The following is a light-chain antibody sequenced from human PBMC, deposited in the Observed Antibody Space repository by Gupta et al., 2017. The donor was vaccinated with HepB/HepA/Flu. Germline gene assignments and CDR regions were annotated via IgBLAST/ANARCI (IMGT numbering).Light chain of an antibody. J-gene: IGKJ1*01. Sequence: DIQMTQSPATLSASVGDRVTITCRASQSISTWVGWYQHKPGKAPKVLIYKASSLESGVPSRFSGSGSGTEFTLTSSSLQPDDSATYYCQQYNSLWTFGQGTKVEIK. CDR1: QSISTW. CDR3: QQYNSLWT. V-gene: IGKV1-5*03. CDR2: KAS.